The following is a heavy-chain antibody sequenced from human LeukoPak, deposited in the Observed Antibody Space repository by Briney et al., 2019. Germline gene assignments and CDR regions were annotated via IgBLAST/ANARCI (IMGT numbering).Heavy chain of an antibody. J-gene: IGHJ3*02. CDR1: GFTFSSYA. CDR2: ITSTSGHT. V-gene: IGHV3-21*01. D-gene: IGHD2-21*02. Sequence: PGGSLRLSCAASGFTFSSYAMSWVRQAPGKGLEWVASITSTSGHTYYAGSVQGRFTISRDNAKNSLFLQMNSLKADDTAVYYCARDGGVLTGLPGAFNIWGRGTMVTVSS. CDR3: ARDGGVLTGLPGAFNI.